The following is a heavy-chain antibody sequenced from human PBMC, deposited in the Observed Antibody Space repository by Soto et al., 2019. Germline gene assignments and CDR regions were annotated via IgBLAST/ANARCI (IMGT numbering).Heavy chain of an antibody. Sequence: PGESLKISCKGSGYSFTSYWISWVRQMPGKGLEWMGRIDPSDSYTNYSPSFQGHVTISADKSISTAYLQWSSLKASDTAMYYCARLMSGVYYYYYYGMDVWGQGTTVTVSS. V-gene: IGHV5-10-1*01. CDR1: GYSFTSYW. CDR3: ARLMSGVYYYYYYGMDV. CDR2: IDPSDSYT. D-gene: IGHD3-3*01. J-gene: IGHJ6*02.